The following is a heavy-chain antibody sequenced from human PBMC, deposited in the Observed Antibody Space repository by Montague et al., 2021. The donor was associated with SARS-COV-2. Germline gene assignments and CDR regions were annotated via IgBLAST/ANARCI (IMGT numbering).Heavy chain of an antibody. CDR2: IYHSGNT. D-gene: IGHD2-21*02. J-gene: IGHJ6*02. V-gene: IGHV4-59*01. Sequence: SETLSLTCTVPGGFISSSYWSWIRQPPGEGLEWIGYIYHSGNTNYNPSLKSRVTISIDTSMNQFSLSLSSMTAADTAVYFCARDLLPPRTAIKTNFFGLDVWGQGTTVIASS. CDR3: ARDLLPPRTAIKTNFFGLDV. CDR1: GGFISSSY.